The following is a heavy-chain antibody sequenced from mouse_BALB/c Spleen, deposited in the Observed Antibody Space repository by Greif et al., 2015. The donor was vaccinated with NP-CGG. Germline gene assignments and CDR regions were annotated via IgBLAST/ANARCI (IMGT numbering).Heavy chain of an antibody. CDR3: ASLYYGKGNYFDY. J-gene: IGHJ2*01. D-gene: IGHD2-1*01. CDR1: GYSFTSYY. V-gene: IGHV1S135*01. CDR2: TDPFNGGT. Sequence: EVQLQQSGPELMKPGASVKISCKASGYSFTSYYMHWVKQSHGKSLGWIGYTDPFNGGTSYNQKFKGKATLTVDKSSSTAYMHLSSLTSEDSAVYYCASLYYGKGNYFDYWGQGTTLTVSS.